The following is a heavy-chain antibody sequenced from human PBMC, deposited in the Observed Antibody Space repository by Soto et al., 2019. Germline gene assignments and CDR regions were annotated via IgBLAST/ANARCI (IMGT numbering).Heavy chain of an antibody. CDR3: ARDRSGWLDY. V-gene: IGHV1-2*04. D-gene: IGHD6-19*01. Sequence: QVQLVQSGAEVKKPGASVKVSCKASGYTFTGYYMHWVRQAPGQGLEWMGWINPNSGGTNYAQKVQGWVTMTRDTSISTAYMELSRLRSDDTAVYYCARDRSGWLDYWGQGTLVTVSS. J-gene: IGHJ4*02. CDR2: INPNSGGT. CDR1: GYTFTGYY.